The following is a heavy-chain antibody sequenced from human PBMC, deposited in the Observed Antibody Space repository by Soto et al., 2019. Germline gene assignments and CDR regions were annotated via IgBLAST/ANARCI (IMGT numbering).Heavy chain of an antibody. CDR3: ARTTVVSRPPAFDY. V-gene: IGHV3-30-3*01. J-gene: IGHJ4*02. Sequence: SLRLSCAASGFTFSNFPMHWVRQAPGKGLEWVAVISYGGINNYYADSVKGRFTISRDDSKNTVYLQMNGLRPEDTAVYFCARTTVVSRPPAFDYWCPGLLVTVSS. CDR1: GFTFSNFP. CDR2: ISYGGINN. D-gene: IGHD4-4*01.